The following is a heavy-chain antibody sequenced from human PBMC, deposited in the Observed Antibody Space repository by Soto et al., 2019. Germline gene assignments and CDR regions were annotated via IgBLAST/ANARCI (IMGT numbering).Heavy chain of an antibody. CDR1: GFTFSSYG. CDR3: AKDLRISPVWYYYYGMDV. V-gene: IGHV3-30*18. J-gene: IGHJ6*02. CDR2: ISYDGSNK. D-gene: IGHD2-21*01. Sequence: QVQLVESGGGVVQPGRSLRLSCAASGFTFSSYGMHWVRQAPGKGLEWGAVISYDGSNKYYADSVKGRFTISRENYKKTLYLQMNSMRAEDTAVYYCAKDLRISPVWYYYYGMDVWGQGTTVTVSS.